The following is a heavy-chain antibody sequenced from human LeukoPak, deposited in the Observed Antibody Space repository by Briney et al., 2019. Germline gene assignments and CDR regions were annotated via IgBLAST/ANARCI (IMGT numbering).Heavy chain of an antibody. CDR3: ARGGRTGYLYYFDY. CDR1: GESFSGHY. J-gene: IGHJ4*02. D-gene: IGHD3-9*01. V-gene: IGHV4-34*01. Sequence: KPSDTLSLTCAVYGESFSGHYWSWIRQPPGKGLEWIGKITHSGSTNYNPSLKSRVSISVDTSRNQFSLKMRSVTAADTAVYYCARGGRTGYLYYFDYWGQGTLVTVSS. CDR2: ITHSGST.